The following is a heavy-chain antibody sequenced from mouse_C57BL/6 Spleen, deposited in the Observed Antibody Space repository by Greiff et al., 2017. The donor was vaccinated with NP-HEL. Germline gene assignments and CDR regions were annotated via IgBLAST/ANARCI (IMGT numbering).Heavy chain of an antibody. J-gene: IGHJ1*03. CDR2: ISYDGSN. CDR1: GYSITSGYY. CDR3: AREGHFDV. V-gene: IGHV3-6*01. Sequence: VQLQQSGPGLVKPSQSLSLTCSVTGYSITSGYYWNWIRQFPGNKLEWMGYISYDGSNNYNPSLKNRISITRDTAKNQFFLKLNSVTTEDTATYYCAREGHFDVWGTGTTVTVSS.